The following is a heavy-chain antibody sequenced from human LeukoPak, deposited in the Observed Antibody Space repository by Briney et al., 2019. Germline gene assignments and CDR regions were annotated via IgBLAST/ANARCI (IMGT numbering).Heavy chain of an antibody. J-gene: IGHJ3*02. CDR3: AREGGSEAFDI. CDR2: ISSSSSYI. CDR1: GFTFSSYS. Sequence: PGGSLRLSCAASGFTFSSYSMNWVRQAPGKGLEWVSSISSSSSYIYYADSVKGRFTISRDNAKNSLYLQMNSRRAEDTAVYYCAREGGSEAFDIWGQGTMVTVSS. V-gene: IGHV3-21*01. D-gene: IGHD3-16*01.